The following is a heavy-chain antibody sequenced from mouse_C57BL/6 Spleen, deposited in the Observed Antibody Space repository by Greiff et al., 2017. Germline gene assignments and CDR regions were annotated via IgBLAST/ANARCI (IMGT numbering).Heavy chain of an antibody. D-gene: IGHD1-1*01. Sequence: EVQLVESGGGLVQPGGSLSLSCAASGFTFTDYYMSWVRQPPGKAFEWLGFIRNKANGYTTEYSASVKGRFTISRDNSQSILYLQMNALRAEDSATYYCARYADYYYGRGYFDVWGTGTTVTVSS. CDR1: GFTFTDYY. V-gene: IGHV7-3*01. CDR3: ARYADYYYGRGYFDV. CDR2: IRNKANGYTT. J-gene: IGHJ1*03.